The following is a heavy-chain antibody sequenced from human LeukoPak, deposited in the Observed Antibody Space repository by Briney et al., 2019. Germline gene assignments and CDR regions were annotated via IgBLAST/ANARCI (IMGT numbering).Heavy chain of an antibody. V-gene: IGHV3-23*01. CDR3: AKFNYGMDV. CDR2: ISGSGGST. J-gene: IGHJ6*02. CDR1: GFTFTTYA. Sequence: GGSLRLSCAASGFTFTTYAMSWVRQAPGKGLEWVSDISGSGGSTYYADSVKGRFTISRDNSKNTLYLQMNSLRAEDTAVYYCAKFNYGMDVWGQGTTVTVSS.